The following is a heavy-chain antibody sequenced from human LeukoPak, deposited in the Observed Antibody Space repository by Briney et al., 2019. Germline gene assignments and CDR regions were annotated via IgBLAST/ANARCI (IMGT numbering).Heavy chain of an antibody. D-gene: IGHD2/OR15-2a*01. Sequence: GGSLRLSCAASGFTFSSYEMNRVRQAPGKGLEWVSYISSSGSTIYYADSVKGRFTISRDNAKNSLYLQMNSLRAEDTAVYYCARDRGGHFEASFDYWGQGTLVTVSS. J-gene: IGHJ4*02. V-gene: IGHV3-48*03. CDR3: ARDRGGHFEASFDY. CDR2: ISSSGSTI. CDR1: GFTFSSYE.